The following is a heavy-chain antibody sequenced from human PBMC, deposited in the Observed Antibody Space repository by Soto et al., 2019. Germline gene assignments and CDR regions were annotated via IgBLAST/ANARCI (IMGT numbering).Heavy chain of an antibody. Sequence: QVQLQQWGAGLLKPSETLSLTCAVYGGSFSGYYWSWIRQPPGKGLEWIGEINHSGSTNYNPSLKSGVTISVDTSKNQFSLKLSSVTAADTAVYYCARHYGDYGNGMDVWGQGTTVTVSS. CDR1: GGSFSGYY. D-gene: IGHD4-17*01. V-gene: IGHV4-34*01. J-gene: IGHJ6*02. CDR3: ARHYGDYGNGMDV. CDR2: INHSGST.